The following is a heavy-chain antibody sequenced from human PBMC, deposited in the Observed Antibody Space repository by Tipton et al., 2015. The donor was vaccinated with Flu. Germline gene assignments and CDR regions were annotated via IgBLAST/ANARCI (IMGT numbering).Heavy chain of an antibody. J-gene: IGHJ3*02. CDR1: GGSISSSSYY. CDR3: ASYYGSGSNAFDI. D-gene: IGHD3-10*01. CDR2: IYYSGST. Sequence: TLSLTCTVSGGSISSSSYYWGWIRQPPGKGLEWIGSIYYSGSTYYNPSLKSRVTISVDTSKNQFSLKLSSVTAADMAVYYCASYYGSGSNAFDIWGQGTMVTVSS. V-gene: IGHV4-39*07.